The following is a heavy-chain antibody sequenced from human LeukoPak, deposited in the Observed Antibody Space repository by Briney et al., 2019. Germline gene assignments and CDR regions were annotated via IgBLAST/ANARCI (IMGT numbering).Heavy chain of an antibody. D-gene: IGHD3-10*01. Sequence: GGSLRLSCAASGFTVSSNYMSWVRQAPGRGLEWVSAIYSGGSTYYADSVKGRFTISRDNSKNTLYLQMNSLRDEDTAVYYCARDIGSGNYGFDIWGQGTMVTVSS. CDR2: IYSGGST. CDR3: ARDIGSGNYGFDI. J-gene: IGHJ3*02. V-gene: IGHV3-66*01. CDR1: GFTVSSNY.